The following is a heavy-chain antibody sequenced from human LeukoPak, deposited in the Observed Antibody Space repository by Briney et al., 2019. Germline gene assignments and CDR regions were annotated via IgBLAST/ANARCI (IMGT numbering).Heavy chain of an antibody. J-gene: IGHJ1*01. Sequence: SVKVSCKASGGTFSSYAISWVRQAPGQGLEWMGGIIPIFGTANYAQKFQGRVTITADESTSTAYMELSSLRSEDTAVYCCARDSGFWRGSEHWGQGTLVTVSS. CDR2: IIPIFGTA. D-gene: IGHD3-3*01. CDR1: GGTFSSYA. CDR3: ARDSGFWRGSEH. V-gene: IGHV1-69*13.